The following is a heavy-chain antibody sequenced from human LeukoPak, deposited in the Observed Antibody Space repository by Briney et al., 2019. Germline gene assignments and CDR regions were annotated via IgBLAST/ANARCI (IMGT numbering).Heavy chain of an antibody. CDR3: ARVWTRWFGELKPWFDP. D-gene: IGHD3-10*01. CDR2: IYTSGST. J-gene: IGHJ5*02. Sequence: PSETLSLTCTVSGGSISSGSYYWSWIRQPAGKGLEWIGRIYTSGSTNYNPSLKSRVTISVDTSKNQFSLKLSSVTAADTAVYYCARVWTRWFGELKPWFDPWGQGTLVTVSS. V-gene: IGHV4-61*02. CDR1: GGSISSGSYY.